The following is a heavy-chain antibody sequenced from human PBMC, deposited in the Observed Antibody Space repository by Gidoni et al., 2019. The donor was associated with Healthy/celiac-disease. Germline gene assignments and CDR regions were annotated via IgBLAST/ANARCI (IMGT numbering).Heavy chain of an antibody. CDR1: GFPFSGYS. V-gene: IGHV3-48*01. J-gene: IGHJ3*02. CDR2: ISSSSSTI. CDR3: ARDKTPDEADAFDI. Sequence: EVQLVESGGGLVQPGGSLRLSCAASGFPFSGYSMNWVRQAPGQGLEWVSYISSSSSTIYYADSVKGRFTISRDNAKNSLYLQMNSLRAEDTAVYYCARDKTPDEADAFDIWGQGTMVTVSS.